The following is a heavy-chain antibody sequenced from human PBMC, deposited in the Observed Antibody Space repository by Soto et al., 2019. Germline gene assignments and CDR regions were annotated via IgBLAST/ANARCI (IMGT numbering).Heavy chain of an antibody. CDR1: GCTFNIYA. J-gene: IGHJ4*02. CDR3: AGGPYYDFWRGYSFFDS. V-gene: IGHV1-69*13. CDR2: IIPVFGTP. D-gene: IGHD3-3*01. Sequence: SVKVSCKASGCTFNIYAISWVRQAPGQGLEWMGGIIPVFGTPSYAQKFRGRVTITADESTSTDYMELSGLKSDDTAVYYWAGGPYYDFWRGYSFFDSWGQERLVTVSS.